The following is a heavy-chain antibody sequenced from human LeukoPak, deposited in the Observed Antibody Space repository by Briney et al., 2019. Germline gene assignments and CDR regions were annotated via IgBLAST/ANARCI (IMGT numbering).Heavy chain of an antibody. CDR2: ITSGSTTI. CDR1: GFTFSNYN. D-gene: IGHD3/OR15-3a*01. J-gene: IGHJ4*02. V-gene: IGHV3-48*01. Sequence: GGSLKPSCAASGFTFSNYNMNWVRQAPGKGLEWVSYITSGSTTIYYADSVKGRFTISRDDSKNSLYLQMNSLRAEDTAVYYCAREDFRSHFDYWGQGTLVTVSS. CDR3: AREDFRSHFDY.